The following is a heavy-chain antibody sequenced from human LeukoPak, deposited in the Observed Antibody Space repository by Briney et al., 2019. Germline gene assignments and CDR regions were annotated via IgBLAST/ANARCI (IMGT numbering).Heavy chain of an antibody. Sequence: NPSETLSLTCTVSGGSISNSYWSWIRQPPGKGLEWIGYIYYSGDTNYNPSITSRVTISLEKSKNQFSLKLSSVTAADTAVYYCARRRGDFWSDYYAFDYWGQGTLVTISS. CDR3: ARRRGDFWSDYYAFDY. J-gene: IGHJ4*02. CDR2: IYYSGDT. V-gene: IGHV4-59*08. D-gene: IGHD3-3*01. CDR1: GGSISNSY.